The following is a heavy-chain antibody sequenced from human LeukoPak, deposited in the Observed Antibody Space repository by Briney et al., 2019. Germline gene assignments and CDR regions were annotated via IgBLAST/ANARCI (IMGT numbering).Heavy chain of an antibody. J-gene: IGHJ6*03. CDR2: IIPIFGTA. Sequence: SVKVSCKASGDTFSSYAISWVRQAPGQGLEWVGGIIPIFGTANYAQKFQGRVTITADESTSTAYMELSSLRSEDTAVYYCARSPPGDPYDFWSGPTHSYYYYYMDVWGKGTTVTVSS. V-gene: IGHV1-69*13. CDR1: GDTFSSYA. CDR3: ARSPPGDPYDFWSGPTHSYYYYYMDV. D-gene: IGHD3-3*01.